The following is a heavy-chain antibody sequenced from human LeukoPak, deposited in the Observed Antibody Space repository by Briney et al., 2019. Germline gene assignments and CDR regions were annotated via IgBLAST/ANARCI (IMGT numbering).Heavy chain of an antibody. J-gene: IGHJ4*02. CDR3: ARGNPRSLLPYYFDY. Sequence: ASVKASCKASGGTFSSYAISWVRQAPGQGLEWMGGIIPIFATANYAQKFQGRVTITADESTSTAFMELSSLRSEDTAVYYCARGNPRSLLPYYFDYWGQGTLVTVSS. CDR1: GGTFSSYA. V-gene: IGHV1-69*13. CDR2: IIPIFATA. D-gene: IGHD3-3*01.